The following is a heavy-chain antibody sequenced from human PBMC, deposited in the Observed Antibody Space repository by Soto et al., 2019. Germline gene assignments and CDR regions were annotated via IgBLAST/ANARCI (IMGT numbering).Heavy chain of an antibody. D-gene: IGHD1-26*01. CDR1: GGSISSSSYY. V-gene: IGHV4-39*01. CDR2: IYGRGST. Sequence: QLQLQESGPGLGKPSETLSLTCTVSGGSISSSSYYWGWIRQPPGKGLEWIGSIYGRGSTYYNPSLKSRVTISVDMSKNQFSLKLRSVTPADTAVYYCARQDTTLNWFDPWGQGTLVTISS. J-gene: IGHJ5*02. CDR3: ARQDTTLNWFDP.